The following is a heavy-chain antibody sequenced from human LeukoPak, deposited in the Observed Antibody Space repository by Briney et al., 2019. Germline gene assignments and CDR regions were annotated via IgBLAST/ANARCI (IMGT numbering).Heavy chain of an antibody. J-gene: IGHJ6*04. V-gene: IGHV3-21*01. CDR3: ARDGRGGYSYGYINYYGMDV. CDR1: GVTFSSYS. Sequence: KPGGSLRLSCAASGVTFSSYSMNCVRQAPGKGLEWVSSISSSSSYIYSADSVKGRFTISRGNAKNSLYLQMNSLRAEDTAVYYCARDGRGGYSYGYINYYGMDVWGKGTTVTVSS. CDR2: ISSSSSYI. D-gene: IGHD5-18*01.